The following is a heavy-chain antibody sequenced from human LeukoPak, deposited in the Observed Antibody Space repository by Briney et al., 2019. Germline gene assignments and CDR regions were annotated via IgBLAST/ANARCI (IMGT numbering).Heavy chain of an antibody. CDR1: GYTFTSYY. Sequence: ASVKVSCKASGYTFTSYYMHWVRQAPGQGLEWMGIINPSGGSTSYAQKFQGRVTMTTDTSTSTAYMELRSLRSDDTAVYYCARDVDIVATTVGYWGQGTLVTVSS. V-gene: IGHV1-46*01. J-gene: IGHJ4*02. D-gene: IGHD5-12*01. CDR3: ARDVDIVATTVGY. CDR2: INPSGGST.